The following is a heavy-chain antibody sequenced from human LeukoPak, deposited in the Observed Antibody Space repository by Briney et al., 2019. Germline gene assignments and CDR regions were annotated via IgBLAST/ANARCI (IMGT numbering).Heavy chain of an antibody. V-gene: IGHV4-61*01. D-gene: IGHD2-15*01. CDR1: GGSVISTTYY. CDR3: ARVHCSGGGCYRGVMNWFDP. Sequence: LETLSLTSTVSGGSVISTTYYWFGIGQPPGTGLERLGYIYYSGRTNYNSSLKSRVTISVDTPKNQFSLKLSSVTAADTAVYYCARVHCSGGGCYRGVMNWFDPWGQGTLVTVSS. CDR2: IYYSGRT. J-gene: IGHJ5*02.